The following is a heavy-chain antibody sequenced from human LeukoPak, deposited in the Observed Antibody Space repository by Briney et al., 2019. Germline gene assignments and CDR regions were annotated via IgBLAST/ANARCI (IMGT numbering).Heavy chain of an antibody. Sequence: TGGSLRLSCAASGFTFSSYGMSGVRQAPGKGLEWVSAISGSGGSTYYADSVKGRFTISRDNSKNTLYLQMNSLRAEGTAVYYCATGSNPVVSSYYYMDVWGEGTTVTVSS. V-gene: IGHV3-23*01. D-gene: IGHD4-23*01. J-gene: IGHJ6*03. CDR3: ATGSNPVVSSYYYMDV. CDR1: GFTFSSYG. CDR2: ISGSGGST.